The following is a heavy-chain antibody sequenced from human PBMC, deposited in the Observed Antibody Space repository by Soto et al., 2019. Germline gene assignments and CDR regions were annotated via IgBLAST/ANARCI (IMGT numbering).Heavy chain of an antibody. V-gene: IGHV1-69*06. CDR1: GGTFSSYA. D-gene: IGHD2-15*01. CDR3: ARDRRGGYCSGGSCYYYYGMDV. CDR2: IIPIFGTA. Sequence: RASVKVSSKASGGTFSSYAISWVRQAPGQGLEWMGGIIPIFGTANYAQKFQGRVTITADKSTSTAYMELSSLRSEDTAVYYCARDRRGGYCSGGSCYYYYGMDVWGQGTTVTVSS. J-gene: IGHJ6*02.